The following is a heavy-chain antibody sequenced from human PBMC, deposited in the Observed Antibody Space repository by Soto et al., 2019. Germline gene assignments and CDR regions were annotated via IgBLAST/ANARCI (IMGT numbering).Heavy chain of an antibody. Sequence: SLRLSCSTSGFTFSDYAICWFRQAPGKGLEWVGVIRNKAYGVTTDYAASVKGRFVISRDDSESTAYLQMNSVTTEDTAVYFCAKYTYTSRYSFFGMDAWGHGTTVTVSS. CDR2: IRNKAYGVTT. CDR1: GFTFSDYA. J-gene: IGHJ6*02. V-gene: IGHV3-49*03. D-gene: IGHD2-2*02. CDR3: AKYTYTSRYSFFGMDA.